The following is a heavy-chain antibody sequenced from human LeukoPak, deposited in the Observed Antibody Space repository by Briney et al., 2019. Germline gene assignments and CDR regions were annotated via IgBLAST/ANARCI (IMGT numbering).Heavy chain of an antibody. CDR3: ARRRAAPGHYYYYYGMDV. J-gene: IGHJ6*02. CDR2: INPNSGGT. Sequence: ASVKVSCKASGYTFTAYYIHWVRQAPGQGLVWMGWINPNSGGTNYAQKFQGRVTMTRDTSISTAYMELSRLRSDDTAVYYCARRRAAPGHYYYYYGMDVWGQGTTVTVSS. CDR1: GYTFTAYY. D-gene: IGHD6-6*01. V-gene: IGHV1-2*02.